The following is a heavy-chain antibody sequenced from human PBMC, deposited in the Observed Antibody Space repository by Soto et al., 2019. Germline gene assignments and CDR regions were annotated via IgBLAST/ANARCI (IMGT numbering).Heavy chain of an antibody. Sequence: GGSLRLSCAASGFTLSDHFMDWVRQAPGKGLEWIARSRNKPNSYTTEYAASVKGRFTISRDDSKSSLYLHMNSLKTDDTAVYYCVRGLRGMDVWGQGTTVTVSS. J-gene: IGHJ6*02. CDR1: GFTLSDHF. V-gene: IGHV3-72*01. CDR3: VRGLRGMDV. CDR2: SRNKPNSYTT.